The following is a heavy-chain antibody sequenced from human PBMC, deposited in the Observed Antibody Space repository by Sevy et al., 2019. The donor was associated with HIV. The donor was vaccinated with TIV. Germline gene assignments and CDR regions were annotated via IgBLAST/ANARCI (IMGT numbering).Heavy chain of an antibody. CDR2: IQYDGSNK. V-gene: IGHV3-30*02. J-gene: IGHJ4*02. Sequence: GGSLRLSCAASGFSFSSYGMHWVRQAPGKGLEWMSYIQYDGSNKDYADSVKGRFTISRDNPKNTLNLKMNSLRVEDTAGCYWVKEGGGEGGDHWGQGTLVTVSS. CDR1: GFSFSSYG. D-gene: IGHD3-16*01. CDR3: VKEGGGEGGDH.